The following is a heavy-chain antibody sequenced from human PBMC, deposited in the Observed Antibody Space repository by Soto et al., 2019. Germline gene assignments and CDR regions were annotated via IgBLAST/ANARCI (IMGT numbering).Heavy chain of an antibody. CDR3: ARLALGYCSGGSCAWFDP. D-gene: IGHD2-15*01. CDR1: GGSISSYY. Sequence: SETLSLTCTVSGGSISSYYWSWIRQPPGKGLEWIGYIYYSGSTNYNPSLKSRVTISVDTSKNQFSLKLSSVTAADTAVYYCARLALGYCSGGSCAWFDPWGQGTLVTVSS. CDR2: IYYSGST. V-gene: IGHV4-59*01. J-gene: IGHJ5*02.